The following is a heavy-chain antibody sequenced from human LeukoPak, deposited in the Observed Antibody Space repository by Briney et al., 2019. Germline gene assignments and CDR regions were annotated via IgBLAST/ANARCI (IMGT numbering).Heavy chain of an antibody. Sequence: SETLSLTCTVSGASISSGDYYWSWIRQHPGKGLEWIGYIYYSGSTYYNPSLKSQVTISVDTSKNQFSLKLSSVTAADTAVYYCAREVTATLNPWGQGTLVTVSS. J-gene: IGHJ5*02. CDR1: GASISSGDYY. CDR2: IYYSGST. CDR3: AREVTATLNP. V-gene: IGHV4-31*01. D-gene: IGHD2-21*02.